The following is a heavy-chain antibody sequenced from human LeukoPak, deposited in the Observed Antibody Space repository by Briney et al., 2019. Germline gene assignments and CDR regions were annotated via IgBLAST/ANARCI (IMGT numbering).Heavy chain of an antibody. CDR1: GFTLSSYA. CDR2: ISYDGSNK. V-gene: IGHV3-30-3*01. Sequence: PGGSLGLSCGASGFTLSSYAMHWVRQAPGKGREWVVDISYDGSNKYYADSVKGRFTISRDNSKNTLYLQMNSLRAEDTAVYYCAREAYDFWSGYSRIYYYFDYWGQGTLVTVSS. D-gene: IGHD3-3*01. J-gene: IGHJ4*02. CDR3: AREAYDFWSGYSRIYYYFDY.